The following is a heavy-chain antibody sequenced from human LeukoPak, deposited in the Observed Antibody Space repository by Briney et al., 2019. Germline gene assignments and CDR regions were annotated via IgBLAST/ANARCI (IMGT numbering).Heavy chain of an antibody. Sequence: ASVKVSCKASGYTFTGYYFHWVRQAPGQGLEWMGRINPNSGGTNYAQKFQGRVTMTRDTSISTPYMELSRLRSDDTAVHYCARSNGYDEPFDYWGQGTLVTVSS. CDR3: ARSNGYDEPFDY. J-gene: IGHJ4*02. CDR1: GYTFTGYY. V-gene: IGHV1-2*06. D-gene: IGHD5-12*01. CDR2: INPNSGGT.